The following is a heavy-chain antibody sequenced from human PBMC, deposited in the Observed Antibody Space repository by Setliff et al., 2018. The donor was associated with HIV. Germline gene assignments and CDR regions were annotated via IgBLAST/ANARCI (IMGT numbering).Heavy chain of an antibody. CDR1: GGSISSYY. CDR2: IYYSGST. D-gene: IGHD2-15*01. Sequence: SETLSLTCTVSGGSISSYYWSWIRQPPGKGLEWVGYIYYSGSTIYNPSLKSRVTISADTSKNKFSLNLSSVTAADTAVYYCARESGCSGGRCTYGYFDLWGRGTLVTVSS. V-gene: IGHV4-59*01. CDR3: ARESGCSGGRCTYGYFDL. J-gene: IGHJ2*01.